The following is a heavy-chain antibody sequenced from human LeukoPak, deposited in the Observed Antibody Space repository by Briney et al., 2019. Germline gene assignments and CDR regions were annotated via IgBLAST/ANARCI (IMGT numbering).Heavy chain of an antibody. CDR3: ASLGVVRGVTIDY. CDR2: IIPIFGTA. CDR1: GGTFSSYA. Sequence: SVKVSCKASGGTFSSYAISWVRQAPGQGLEWMEGIIPIFGTANYAQKFQGRVTITADKSTSTAYMELSSLRSEDTAVYYCASLGVVRGVTIDYWGQGTLVTVSS. D-gene: IGHD3-10*01. J-gene: IGHJ4*02. V-gene: IGHV1-69*06.